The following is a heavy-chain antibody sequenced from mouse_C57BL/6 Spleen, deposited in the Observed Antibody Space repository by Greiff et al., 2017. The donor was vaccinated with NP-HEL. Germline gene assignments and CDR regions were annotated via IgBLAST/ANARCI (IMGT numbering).Heavy chain of an antibody. CDR2: ISGGGGNT. Sequence: EVQLVESGGGLVKPGGSLKLSCAASGFTFSSYTMSWVRQTPEKRLEWVATISGGGGNTYYPDSVKGRFTISRDNAKNTLYLQMSSLRSEDTALYYCARRDYDYWYFDVWGTGTTVTVSS. CDR3: ARRDYDYWYFDV. J-gene: IGHJ1*03. D-gene: IGHD2-4*01. CDR1: GFTFSSYT. V-gene: IGHV5-9*01.